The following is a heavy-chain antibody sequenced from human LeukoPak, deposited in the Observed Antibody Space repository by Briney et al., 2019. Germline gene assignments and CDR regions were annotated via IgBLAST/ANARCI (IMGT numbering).Heavy chain of an antibody. J-gene: IGHJ6*03. V-gene: IGHV1-46*01. D-gene: IGHD2-2*02. Sequence: AAVKVSCKASGYTLTDYYIHWLRQAPVQGLEWMGGIIPIFGTANYAQKFQGRVTMTRDMSTSTVYMELSSLRSEDTAVYYCARVAAEVVGVPGAIGFGWLRRDYYYMDVWGKGTTVTVSS. CDR3: ARVAAEVVGVPGAIGFGWLRRDYYYMDV. CDR1: GYTLTDYY. CDR2: IIPIFGTA.